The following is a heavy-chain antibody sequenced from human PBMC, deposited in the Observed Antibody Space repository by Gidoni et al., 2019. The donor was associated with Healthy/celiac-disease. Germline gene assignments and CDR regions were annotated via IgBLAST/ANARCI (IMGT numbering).Heavy chain of an antibody. CDR2: ISWDGGST. CDR1: GFTFDDYT. J-gene: IGHJ4*02. Sequence: EVQLVESGGVVVQPGGSLRLSCAASGFTFDDYTMHWVRQAPGKGLKWVSLISWDGGSTYYADSVKGRFTISRDNSKNSLYLQMNSLRTEDTALYYCAKEVGGSGGVDYWGQGTLVTVSS. V-gene: IGHV3-43*01. CDR3: AKEVGGSGGVDY. D-gene: IGHD3-10*01.